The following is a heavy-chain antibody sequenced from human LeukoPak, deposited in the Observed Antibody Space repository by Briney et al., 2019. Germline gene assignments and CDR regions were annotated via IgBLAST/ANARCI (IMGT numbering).Heavy chain of an antibody. Sequence: PSETLSLTCTVSGGSISSSSYYWGWIRQPPGKGLEWIGSIYYSGSTYYNPSLKSRVTISVDTSKNQFSLRLRSVTAADTAVYYCARVRRGSAGSFFWIEEEFDYWGQGTLVTVSS. CDR3: ARVRRGSAGSFFWIEEEFDY. D-gene: IGHD3-10*01. V-gene: IGHV4-39*07. CDR2: IYYSGST. J-gene: IGHJ4*02. CDR1: GGSISSSSYY.